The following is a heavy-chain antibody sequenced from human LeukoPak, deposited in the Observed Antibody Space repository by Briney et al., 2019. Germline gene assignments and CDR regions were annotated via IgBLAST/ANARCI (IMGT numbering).Heavy chain of an antibody. CDR1: GGSIRSNF. CDR3: ARSWGDDLWSGYYYYDY. D-gene: IGHD3-3*01. Sequence: SETLSLTCTVSGGSIRSNFWTWIRQPPGKGLEWIGYMYYSRSPNYNPSLKSRVTISVDTSKNQFSLELSSVTAADTAVYYCARSWGDDLWSGYYYYDYWGQGTLVTVSS. V-gene: IGHV4-59*01. J-gene: IGHJ4*02. CDR2: MYYSRSP.